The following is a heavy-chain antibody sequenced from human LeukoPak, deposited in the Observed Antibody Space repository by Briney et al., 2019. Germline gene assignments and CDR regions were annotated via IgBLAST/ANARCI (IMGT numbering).Heavy chain of an antibody. V-gene: IGHV4-59*01. Sequence: PSETLSLTCTVSGGSISSYYWSWIRQPPGKGLEWIGYIYYSGSTNYNPSLKSRVTISVDTSKNQFSLKLSSVTAADTAVYYCASHSVGGNIVGATTGFDYWGQGTLVTVSS. CDR3: ASHSVGGNIVGATTGFDY. J-gene: IGHJ4*02. CDR2: IYYSGST. CDR1: GGSISSYY. D-gene: IGHD1-26*01.